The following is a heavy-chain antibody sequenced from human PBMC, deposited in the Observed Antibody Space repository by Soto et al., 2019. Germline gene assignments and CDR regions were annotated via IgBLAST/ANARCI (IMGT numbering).Heavy chain of an antibody. J-gene: IGHJ4*02. D-gene: IGHD1-1*01. CDR2: ISAHNGNT. CDR1: GYAFTTYG. CDR3: ARWRYGDY. V-gene: IGHV1-18*01. Sequence: QVHLVQSGAEVKKPGASVKVSCKGSGYAFTTYGITWVRQAPGQGLEWMGWISAHNGNTNYAQKLQGRVTVTRDTPTSTAYMELRSLRSDDTDVYYCARWRYGDYWGQGALVTVSS.